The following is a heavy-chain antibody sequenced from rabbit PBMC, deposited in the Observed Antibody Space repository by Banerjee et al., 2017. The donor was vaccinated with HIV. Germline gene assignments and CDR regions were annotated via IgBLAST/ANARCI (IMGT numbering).Heavy chain of an antibody. J-gene: IGHJ4*01. CDR3: ARDLAGVIGWNFNL. V-gene: IGHV1S45*01. CDR2: IYGGSSGDT. D-gene: IGHD4-1*01. Sequence: QEQLEESGGDLVMPEGSLTLTCTASGFSFSSNYWICWVRQAPGKGLEWIACIYGGSSGDTGYATWAKGRFTISKTSSTTVTLQMTSLTAADTATYFCARDLAGVIGWNFNLWGPGTLVTVS. CDR1: GFSFSSNYW.